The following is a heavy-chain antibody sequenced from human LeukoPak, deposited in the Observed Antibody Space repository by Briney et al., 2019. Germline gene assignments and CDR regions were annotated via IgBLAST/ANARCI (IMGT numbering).Heavy chain of an antibody. D-gene: IGHD3-22*01. CDR3: ARDPLPYYDSSGYNWFDP. Sequence: PAETLSLICTVSGYSISRGYYWGWIRQPPGRGLEWIGSIYHSGSTYYTPSVKSRLTISIDTSKNQFSLKISCVTPAHTAVYFGARDPLPYYDSSGYNWFDPWGQGTLVTVSS. CDR2: IYHSGST. V-gene: IGHV4-38-2*02. J-gene: IGHJ5*02. CDR1: GYSISRGYY.